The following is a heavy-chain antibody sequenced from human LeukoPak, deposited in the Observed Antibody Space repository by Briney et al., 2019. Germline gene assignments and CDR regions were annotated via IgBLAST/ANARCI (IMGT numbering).Heavy chain of an antibody. Sequence: ASVKVSCKASGYTFTSYAMHWVRQAPGQRLEWMGWINAGNGNTKYSQKFQGRVTITRDTSASTAYMELSSLRSEDTAVYYCARDLKVRGADAFDIWGQGTMVTVSS. J-gene: IGHJ3*02. CDR2: INAGNGNT. CDR3: ARDLKVRGADAFDI. CDR1: GYTFTSYA. D-gene: IGHD3-10*01. V-gene: IGHV1-3*01.